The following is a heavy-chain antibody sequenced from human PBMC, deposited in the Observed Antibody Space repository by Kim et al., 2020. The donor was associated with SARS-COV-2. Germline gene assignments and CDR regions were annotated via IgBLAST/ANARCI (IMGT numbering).Heavy chain of an antibody. D-gene: IGHD6-13*01. CDR1: GYSFTSYR. CDR2: IDPSDSYT. Sequence: GESLNISCEGSGYSFTSYRISWVRQMPGKGLEWMGRIDPSDSYTNYSPSFQGHVTISADKSISTAYLQWSSLKASDTAMYYCARLPGIAAASELSRYYYYYGMDVWGQGTTVTVSS. CDR3: ARLPGIAAASELSRYYYYYGMDV. J-gene: IGHJ6*02. V-gene: IGHV5-10-1*01.